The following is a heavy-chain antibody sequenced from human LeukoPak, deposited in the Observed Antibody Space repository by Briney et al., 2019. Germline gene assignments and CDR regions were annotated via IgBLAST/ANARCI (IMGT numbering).Heavy chain of an antibody. J-gene: IGHJ4*02. Sequence: PGGSLRLSCAASGFTFSSYGMHWVRQAPGKGLEWVAFIRYDGSNKYYADSVKGRFTISRDNAKNTLYLQMNSLRAEDTAVYYCSITMVRGDVFDYWGQGTLVTVSS. CDR3: SITMVRGDVFDY. V-gene: IGHV3-30*02. CDR1: GFTFSSYG. D-gene: IGHD3-10*01. CDR2: IRYDGSNK.